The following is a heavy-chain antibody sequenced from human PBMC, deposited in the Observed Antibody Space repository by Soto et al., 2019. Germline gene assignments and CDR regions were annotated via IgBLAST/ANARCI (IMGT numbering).Heavy chain of an antibody. CDR1: GFTFSSYW. D-gene: IGHD4-17*01. V-gene: IGHV3-7*03. J-gene: IGHJ3*02. Sequence: PGGSLRLSCAASGFTFSSYWMSWVRQAPGKGLEWVANIKQDGSEKYYVDSVKGRFTISRDNVKNSLYLQMNSLRAEDTAVYYCARDVGYGDYESAFDIWGQGTMVTDSS. CDR2: IKQDGSEK. CDR3: ARDVGYGDYESAFDI.